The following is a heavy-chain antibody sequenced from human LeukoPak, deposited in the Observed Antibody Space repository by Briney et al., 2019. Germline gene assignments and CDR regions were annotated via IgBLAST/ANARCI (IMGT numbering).Heavy chain of an antibody. Sequence: PGGSLRLSCAASGFIFSSYWMSWVRQAPGKGLEWVANIKQGGSEKYYVDSVKGRFTISRDNAKNSLYLQTNSLRAEDTAVYYCARDLSSPGNLDWLSGWFDPWGQGTLVTVSS. CDR3: ARDLSSPGNLDWLSGWFDP. CDR1: GFIFSSYW. V-gene: IGHV3-7*01. D-gene: IGHD3-9*01. J-gene: IGHJ5*02. CDR2: IKQGGSEK.